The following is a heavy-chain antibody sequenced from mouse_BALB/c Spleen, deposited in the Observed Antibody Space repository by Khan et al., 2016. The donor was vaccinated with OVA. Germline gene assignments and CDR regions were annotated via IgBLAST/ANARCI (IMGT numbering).Heavy chain of an antibody. Sequence: EVELVESGGGLVQPGGSIKLSCVASGFTFSNYWMNWVRQSPEKGLEWVAEIRSKSDDSVSHYEVYVQGRLTISRDDSKSSVNLQRNNLMAEYTGIDYCWILQWGQGTTLTVSS. CDR1: GFTFSNYW. J-gene: IGHJ2*01. V-gene: IGHV6-3*01. CDR2: IRSKSDDSVS. CDR3: WILQ. D-gene: IGHD6-1*01.